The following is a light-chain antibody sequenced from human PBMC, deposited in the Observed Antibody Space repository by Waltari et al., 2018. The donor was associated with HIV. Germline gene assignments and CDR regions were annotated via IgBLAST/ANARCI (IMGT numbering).Light chain of an antibody. CDR1: QSLLHSNGYNC. Sequence: DIVMTQSPLSLPVTPGEPASISCRSSQSLLHSNGYNCLDWYLQKPGQSPQLLIYLGSNRASGVPDRFSGSGSGTDFTLQISKVEAEDVGVYYCMQALQTPLTFGQGTRLEIK. CDR2: LGS. J-gene: IGKJ5*01. V-gene: IGKV2-28*01. CDR3: MQALQTPLT.